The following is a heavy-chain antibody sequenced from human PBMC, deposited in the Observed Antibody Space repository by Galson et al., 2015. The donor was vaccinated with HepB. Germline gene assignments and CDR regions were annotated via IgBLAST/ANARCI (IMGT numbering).Heavy chain of an antibody. CDR1: GFTFSSYS. Sequence: SLRLSCAASGFTFSSYSMNWVRQAPGKGLEWVSSISSSSSYIYYADSVKDRFTISRDNAKNSLYLQMNSLRAEDTAVYYCARFYSSSWSFDYWGQGTLVTVSS. CDR3: ARFYSSSWSFDY. CDR2: ISSSSSYI. V-gene: IGHV3-21*01. D-gene: IGHD6-13*01. J-gene: IGHJ4*02.